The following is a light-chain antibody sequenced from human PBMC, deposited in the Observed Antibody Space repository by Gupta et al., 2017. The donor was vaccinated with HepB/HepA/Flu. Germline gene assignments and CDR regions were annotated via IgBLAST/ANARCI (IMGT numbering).Light chain of an antibody. CDR2: TAS. J-gene: IGKJ5*01. CDR1: QDINSY. CDR3: QQFNSYPIT. V-gene: IGKV1-9*01. Sequence: DIQLTQSPSFLSASVGDRVTITCRASQDINSYLIWYQQKPGKAPNLLIYTASTLQGGVPSRFSGSGSGTKFTLTISSLQPEDFATYYCQQFNSYPITFGQGTRLDIK.